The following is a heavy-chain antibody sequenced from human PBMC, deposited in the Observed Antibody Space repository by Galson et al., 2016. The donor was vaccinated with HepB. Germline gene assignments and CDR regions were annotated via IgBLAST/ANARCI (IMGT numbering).Heavy chain of an antibody. V-gene: IGHV3-7*01. J-gene: IGHJ4*02. CDR2: IKQDGSEM. CDR1: GFTFSGFW. D-gene: IGHD2-2*01. Sequence: SLRLSCAASGFTFSGFWMNWVRQAPGKGLEWVANIKQDGSEMYYVDSVKGRFTISRDNAKNSLYLQMNSLRAEDTAVYYCARVYCSSTSCQPGAYWGQGTLVTVSS. CDR3: ARVYCSSTSCQPGAY.